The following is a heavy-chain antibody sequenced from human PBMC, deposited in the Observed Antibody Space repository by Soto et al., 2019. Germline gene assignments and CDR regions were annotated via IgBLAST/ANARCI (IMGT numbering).Heavy chain of an antibody. Sequence: PSETLSLTCAVSGGSISSSNWWSWVRQPPGKGLEWIGEIYHSGSTNYNPSLKSRVTISVDKSKNQFSLKLSSVTAADTAVYYCARRGIAVAGRYYYGMDVWGQGTTVTVSS. CDR2: IYHSGST. CDR3: ARRGIAVAGRYYYGMDV. D-gene: IGHD6-19*01. V-gene: IGHV4-4*02. J-gene: IGHJ6*02. CDR1: GGSISSSNW.